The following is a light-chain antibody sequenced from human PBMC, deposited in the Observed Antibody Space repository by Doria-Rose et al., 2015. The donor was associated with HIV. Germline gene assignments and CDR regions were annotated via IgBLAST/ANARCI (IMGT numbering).Light chain of an antibody. CDR3: QASDSGREWGV. CDR1: NIGSRH. V-gene: IGLV3-21*02. Sequence: VLTQSPSVSVAPGQTARITCGGNNIGSRHVQWYQQRPGQAPVLVVYDDDTRPSEICGRFSGSSSVNSATLTISWVEAGDEADYYCQASDSGREWGVFGSGTKVTVL. CDR2: DDD. J-gene: IGLJ1*01.